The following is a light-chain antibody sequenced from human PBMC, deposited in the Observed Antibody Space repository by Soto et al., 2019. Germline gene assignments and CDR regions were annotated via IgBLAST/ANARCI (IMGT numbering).Light chain of an antibody. CDR3: QQAYSAPIT. Sequence: DIQLTQSPSFLSASVGDRVTITCRASQGISSSLAWYQQKPGKAPKLLIYAASTLQSGVPSRFSGSGSGTEFTLTISSLQPEDFASYFCQQAYSAPITFGQGTRLEIK. CDR1: QGISSS. CDR2: AAS. V-gene: IGKV1-9*01. J-gene: IGKJ5*01.